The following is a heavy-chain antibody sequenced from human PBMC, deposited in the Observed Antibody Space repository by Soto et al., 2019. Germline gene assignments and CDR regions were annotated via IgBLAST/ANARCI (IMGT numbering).Heavy chain of an antibody. J-gene: IGHJ6*02. CDR1: GYTFTSYG. V-gene: IGHV1-18*04. Sequence: ASVKVSCKASGYTFTSYGISWVRQAPGQGLEWMGWISAYNGNTNYAQKLQGRVTMTTDTSTSTAYMELRSLRSDDTAVYYCAREGWELLGYYYYGMDVWGQGTTVTVSS. D-gene: IGHD1-26*01. CDR3: AREGWELLGYYYYGMDV. CDR2: ISAYNGNT.